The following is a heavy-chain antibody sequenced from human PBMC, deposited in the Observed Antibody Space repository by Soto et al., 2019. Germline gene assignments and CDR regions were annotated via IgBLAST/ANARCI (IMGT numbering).Heavy chain of an antibody. D-gene: IGHD2-21*02. CDR3: ASTQYGGNSSGAFDI. V-gene: IGHV4-34*01. J-gene: IGHJ3*02. CDR1: GGSISSYY. CDR2: INHSGSA. Sequence: SETLSLTCTVSGGSISSYYWTWIRQTPGKGLQWIGQINHSGSANYNPSLKSRVTISVDTSNNQFSLKLSSVTAADTAVYYCASTQYGGNSSGAFDIWGQGTMVTVSS.